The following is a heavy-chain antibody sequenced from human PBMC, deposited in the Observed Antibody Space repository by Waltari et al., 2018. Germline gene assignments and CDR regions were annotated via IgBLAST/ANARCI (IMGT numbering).Heavy chain of an antibody. CDR3: ASAYYDILD. CDR1: GFTFSSYW. CDR2: INSDGSTI. Sequence: EVQLEESGGGLVKPGGSLRLSCAASGFTFSSYWMHWFRQAPGKGLVWVSRINSDGSTISYADSVKGRFTISRDNAKNTLYLQMNSLSAEDTAVYYCASAYYDILDWGQGTLVTVSS. V-gene: IGHV3-74*01. D-gene: IGHD3-9*01. J-gene: IGHJ4*02.